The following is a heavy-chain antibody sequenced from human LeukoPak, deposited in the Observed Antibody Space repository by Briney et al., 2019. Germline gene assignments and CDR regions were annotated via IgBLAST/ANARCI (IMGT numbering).Heavy chain of an antibody. CDR2: ISGSGGST. V-gene: IGHV3-23*01. D-gene: IGHD3-9*01. CDR1: GFTFSSYA. CDR3: AKDYDILTGYYYYYYGMDV. J-gene: IGHJ6*02. Sequence: GGSLRLSCAASGFTFSSYAMSWVRQAPGKGLEWVSAISGSGGSTYYADSVKGRFTISRDNSKNTLYLQMNSLRAEDTAVFYCAKDYDILTGYYYYYYGMDVWGQGTTVTVSS.